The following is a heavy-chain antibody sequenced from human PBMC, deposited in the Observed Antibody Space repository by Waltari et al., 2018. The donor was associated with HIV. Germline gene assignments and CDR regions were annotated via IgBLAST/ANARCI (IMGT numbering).Heavy chain of an antibody. V-gene: IGHV3-30*10. CDR3: ARGRGGPDY. D-gene: IGHD3-10*01. CDR2: IAYDGSEK. J-gene: IGHJ4*02. Sequence: QVQLVESGGGVVQPGRSLRLSCAASGCTFSSYAMHWVRQAPGKGLEWVTVIAYDGSEKYYTDSVKGRFTISRDNSKNTLYLQMNSLRPEDTAVYYCARGRGGPDYWGQGTLVTVSS. CDR1: GCTFSSYA.